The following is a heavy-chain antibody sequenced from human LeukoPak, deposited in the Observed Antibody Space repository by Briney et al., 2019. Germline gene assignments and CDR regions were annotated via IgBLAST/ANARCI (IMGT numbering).Heavy chain of an antibody. Sequence: PGGSLRLSCAASGFTFSSYSMNWVRQAPGKGLEWVSYIRSSGSTIYYADSVKGRFTISRDNAKNSLYLQMNSLRAEDTAVYYCARDPNRQWLVTDDYWGQGTLVTVSS. CDR3: ARDPNRQWLVTDDY. D-gene: IGHD6-19*01. V-gene: IGHV3-48*04. CDR1: GFTFSSYS. J-gene: IGHJ4*02. CDR2: IRSSGSTI.